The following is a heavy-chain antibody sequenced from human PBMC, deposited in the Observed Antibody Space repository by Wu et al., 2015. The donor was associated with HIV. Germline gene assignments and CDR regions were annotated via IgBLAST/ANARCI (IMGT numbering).Heavy chain of an antibody. D-gene: IGHD2-2*01. CDR2: ISAYNGNT. Sequence: QVQLVQSGAEVKKPGASVKVSCKASGYTFTSYGISWVRQAPGQGLEWMGWISAYNGNTNYAQKLQGRVTMTTDTSTSTAYMELRSLRSDDTAVYYCARGENGRCSSTSCLYYYYYMDVWGKGTTVTVSS. CDR3: ARGENGRCSSTSCLYYYYYMDV. V-gene: IGHV1-18*01. J-gene: IGHJ6*03. CDR1: GYTFTSYG.